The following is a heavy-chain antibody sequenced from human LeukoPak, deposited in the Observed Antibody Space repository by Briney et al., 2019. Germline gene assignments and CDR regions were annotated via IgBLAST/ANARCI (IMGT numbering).Heavy chain of an antibody. Sequence: SETLPLTCTVSGGSISSYYWSWIRQPAGKGLEWIGRIYTSGSTNYNPSLKSRVTMSVDTSKNQFSLKLSSVTAADTAVYYCARAGSSGWPSEWFDPWGQGTLVTVSS. J-gene: IGHJ5*02. CDR3: ARAGSSGWPSEWFDP. CDR2: IYTSGST. D-gene: IGHD6-19*01. V-gene: IGHV4-4*07. CDR1: GGSISSYY.